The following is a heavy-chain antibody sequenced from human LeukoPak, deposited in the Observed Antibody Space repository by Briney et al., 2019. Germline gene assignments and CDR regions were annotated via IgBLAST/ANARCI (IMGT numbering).Heavy chain of an antibody. CDR1: GFTFSSYL. D-gene: IGHD3-10*01. Sequence: PGGSLRLSCAASGFTFSSYLMHWVRQAPGRGLVWVSRINSDGSTTNYADSVKGRFTISRDNAKNTLYLQMNSLRVEDTAVYYCARALRGGMDVWGRGTTVTVSS. CDR3: ARALRGGMDV. CDR2: INSDGSTT. J-gene: IGHJ6*02. V-gene: IGHV3-74*01.